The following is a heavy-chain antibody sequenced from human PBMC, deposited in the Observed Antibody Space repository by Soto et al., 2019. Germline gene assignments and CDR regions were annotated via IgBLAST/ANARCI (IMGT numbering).Heavy chain of an antibody. Sequence: SETLSLTCTVSGGTISIYYWSLIRQPPGKGLEWIGYIYYSGSTNYNPSLKSRVTISVDTSKNQFSLKLSSVTAADTAVYYCARGGGSGSYPIQLDYWGQGTLVTVSS. J-gene: IGHJ4*02. V-gene: IGHV4-59*01. CDR3: ARGGGSGSYPIQLDY. CDR1: GGTISIYY. D-gene: IGHD3-10*01. CDR2: IYYSGST.